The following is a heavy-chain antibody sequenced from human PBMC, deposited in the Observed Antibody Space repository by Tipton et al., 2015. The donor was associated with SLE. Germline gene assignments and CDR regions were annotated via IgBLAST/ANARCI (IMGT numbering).Heavy chain of an antibody. Sequence: TLSLTCYVTGVSISNYYWTWIRQSPGKGLEWIGNVYKNYNPSLESRVTISVDTSRNLFSLNLSSVTAADTAVYYCAREGGVDVWGKGTTVTVSS. V-gene: IGHV4-4*08. D-gene: IGHD3-16*01. CDR1: GVSISNYY. CDR2: VYKN. CDR3: AREGGVDV. J-gene: IGHJ6*04.